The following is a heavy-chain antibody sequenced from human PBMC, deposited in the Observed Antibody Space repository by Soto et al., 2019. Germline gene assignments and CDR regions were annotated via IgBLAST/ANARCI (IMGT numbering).Heavy chain of an antibody. CDR3: ARDSTVGPTTADY. CDR2: ISNTGSTI. CDR1: GFTFSDYY. D-gene: IGHD1-26*01. Sequence: GGSLRLACEASGFTFSDYYMSWMRQAPGKGLEWVSYISNTGSTINYADSVKGRFTISRDDAKNSLYLQMNSLRAEDTAVYYCARDSTVGPTTADYWGQGILVTVSS. J-gene: IGHJ4*02. V-gene: IGHV3-11*01.